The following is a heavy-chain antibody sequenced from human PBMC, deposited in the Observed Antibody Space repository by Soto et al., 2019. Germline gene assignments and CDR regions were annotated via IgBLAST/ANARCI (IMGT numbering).Heavy chain of an antibody. D-gene: IGHD1-26*01. CDR2: ISYDGSNK. CDR3: ARVSGGTWDY. Sequence: QVQLVESGGGVVQPGRSLRLSCAASGVTFNSYAMHWVRQAPGKGLEWVAVISYDGSNKYYADSVKGRFTISRDNSKNTLYLQMNSLRAEDTAVYYCARVSGGTWDYWGQGTLVTVSS. V-gene: IGHV3-30-3*01. J-gene: IGHJ4*02. CDR1: GVTFNSYA.